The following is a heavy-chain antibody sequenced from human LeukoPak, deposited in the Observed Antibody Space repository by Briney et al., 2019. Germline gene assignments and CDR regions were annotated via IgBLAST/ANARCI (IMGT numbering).Heavy chain of an antibody. Sequence: GGSLRLSCAASGFTFSTYSMNWVRQAPGKGLEWVSVIYSDGSTSYADSVKGRFTISRDNSKNTLYLQMNSLRAEDTAVYYCAKPPGHIVVVTTDPDFDYWGQGTLVTVSS. CDR1: GFTFSTYS. CDR2: IYSDGST. V-gene: IGHV3-53*01. J-gene: IGHJ4*02. D-gene: IGHD2-21*02. CDR3: AKPPGHIVVVTTDPDFDY.